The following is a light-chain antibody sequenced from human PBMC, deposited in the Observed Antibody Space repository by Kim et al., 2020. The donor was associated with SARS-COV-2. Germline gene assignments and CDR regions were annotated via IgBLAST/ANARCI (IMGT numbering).Light chain of an antibody. CDR3: QQSNSFPIT. V-gene: IGKV1D-12*01. J-gene: IGKJ5*01. CDR2: TAS. CDR1: QSISTW. Sequence: ASVGDRVTITCRASQSISTWLAWYQPKPGKAPNLLIYTASILQNGVPSRFSGSGSGTEFSLTISSLQPEDSATYYCQQSNSFPITFGQGTRLEIK.